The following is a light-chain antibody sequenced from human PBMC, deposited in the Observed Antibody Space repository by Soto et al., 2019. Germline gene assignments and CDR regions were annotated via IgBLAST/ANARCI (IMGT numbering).Light chain of an antibody. J-gene: IGKJ1*01. CDR2: GAS. CDR1: QSVSNSY. CDR3: QQYGSSPWT. V-gene: IGKV3-20*01. Sequence: EIVLTQSPGTLSLSPGERATLSCRASQSVSNSYIAWYQQKPGQAPRLLIYGASSRATGIPDRFTGSGSGTEFTLTITRLEPDDFAVYYCQQYGSSPWTFGQGTKVDIK.